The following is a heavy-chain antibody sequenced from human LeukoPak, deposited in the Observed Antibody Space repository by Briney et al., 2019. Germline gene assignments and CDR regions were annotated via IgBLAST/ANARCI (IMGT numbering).Heavy chain of an antibody. D-gene: IGHD6-19*01. J-gene: IGHJ4*02. V-gene: IGHV1-2*02. CDR3: ARDNKREQWLASGADY. CDR2: INPKSGFT. Sequence: ASVKVSCKASGYTFNDYCIHWVRQAPGQGLEWMGYINPKSGFTLYTPKFQGRVTLTRDPSITTASLNLSRLTSHHTAIYYCARDNKREQWLASGADYWGQGSLVTVSS. CDR1: GYTFNDYC.